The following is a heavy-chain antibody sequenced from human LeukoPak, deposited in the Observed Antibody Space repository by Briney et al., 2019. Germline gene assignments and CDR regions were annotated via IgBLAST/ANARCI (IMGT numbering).Heavy chain of an antibody. CDR3: AREDDWNYEDY. D-gene: IGHD1-7*01. Sequence: GGSLRLSCAASGFTFSICWMSWVRQAPGKGLEWVANIKQDGSEKYYVNSVKGRFTTSRDNAKNSLYLQMNSLRAEDTAIYYCAREDDWNYEDYWGQGTLVTVSS. CDR2: IKQDGSEK. V-gene: IGHV3-7*01. J-gene: IGHJ4*02. CDR1: GFTFSICW.